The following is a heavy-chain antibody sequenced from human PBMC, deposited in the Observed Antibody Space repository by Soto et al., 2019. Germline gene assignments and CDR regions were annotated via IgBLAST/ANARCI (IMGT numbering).Heavy chain of an antibody. CDR3: AIGQGGTIY. Sequence: QVQVQQWGAGLLKPSETLSLTCAVYGGSFNPYYWSWVRQPPGKGLEWIAEIQQGGGTYYNPSLKSRIAISLDTSKSQFSLNLNSVNDAETAVYYCAIGQGGTIYWGQGSLVIVSS. D-gene: IGHD3-16*01. V-gene: IGHV4-34*02. CDR1: GGSFNPYY. CDR2: IQQGGGT. J-gene: IGHJ1*01.